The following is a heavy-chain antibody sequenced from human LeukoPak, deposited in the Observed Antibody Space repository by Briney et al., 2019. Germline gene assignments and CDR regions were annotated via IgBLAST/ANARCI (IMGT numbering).Heavy chain of an antibody. Sequence: SETLSLTCTVSGGSISSSSYYWGWIRQPPGKGLEWIGSIYYSGSTYYNPSLKSRVTISVDTSKNQFSLKLSSVTAADTAVYYCAREPHVDTAMAYDYWGQGTLVTVSS. CDR1: GGSISSSSYY. CDR3: AREPHVDTAMAYDY. J-gene: IGHJ4*02. V-gene: IGHV4-39*07. CDR2: IYYSGST. D-gene: IGHD5-18*01.